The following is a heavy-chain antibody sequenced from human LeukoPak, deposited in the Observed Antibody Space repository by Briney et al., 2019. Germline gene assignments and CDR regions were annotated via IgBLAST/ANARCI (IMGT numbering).Heavy chain of an antibody. Sequence: SVKVSCKASVGAFSTYAISWVRQAPGQGLEWVGRIVPILGTANYAQNFQGRVTITADRSTTTAYMELSSLRSEDTAVYYCARVPQGSSWPYYFDYWGQGTLVTVSS. V-gene: IGHV1-69*04. CDR3: ARVPQGSSWPYYFDY. D-gene: IGHD6-13*01. J-gene: IGHJ4*02. CDR1: VGAFSTYA. CDR2: IVPILGTA.